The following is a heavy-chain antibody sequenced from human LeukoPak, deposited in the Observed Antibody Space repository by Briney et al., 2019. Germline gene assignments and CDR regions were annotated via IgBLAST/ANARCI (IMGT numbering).Heavy chain of an antibody. CDR3: AKGRWVQPAGYLDF. V-gene: IGHV3-33*06. J-gene: IGHJ4*02. CDR1: GFTFSDSG. D-gene: IGHD5-24*01. CDR2: IWYDGSNK. Sequence: PGRSLRLSCAASGFTFSDSGMYWVRQSPGKGLEWVALIWYDGSNKYYVDSVKGRFTISRDNSKNTLYLQMNSLRAEDTAVYYCAKGRWVQPAGYLDFSGQGTLVTVSA.